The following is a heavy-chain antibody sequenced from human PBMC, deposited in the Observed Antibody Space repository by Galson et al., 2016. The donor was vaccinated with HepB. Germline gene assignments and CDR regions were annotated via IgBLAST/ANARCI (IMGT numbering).Heavy chain of an antibody. D-gene: IGHD2-2*01. Sequence: SLRLSCAASGFTFRNYGMTWVRQAPGKGLEVVSSISRSGDSTDYADSVKGRFTISRDNSKNTLSLQMNSLTADDTAIYYCVQGSTAPAVCGKGTTVTVSS. J-gene: IGHJ6*04. V-gene: IGHV3-23*01. CDR1: GFTFRNYG. CDR3: VQGSTAPAV. CDR2: ISRSGDST.